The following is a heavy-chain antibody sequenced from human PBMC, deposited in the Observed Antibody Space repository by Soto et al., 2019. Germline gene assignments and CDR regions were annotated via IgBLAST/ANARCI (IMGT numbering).Heavy chain of an antibody. V-gene: IGHV1-2*04. CDR1: GYTFTDYD. Sequence: ASVKVSCKASGYTFTDYDLHWVRQAPGQGLEWMGWINPKSGATHYSQKFQGWVTVTRDTSISTANMEVSRLTSDDTAVYYCARESSGYGMYWHYGRDVLFQGTTVPVSS. CDR3: ARESSGYGMYWHYGRDV. J-gene: IGHJ6*01. CDR2: INPKSGAT. D-gene: IGHD3-22*01.